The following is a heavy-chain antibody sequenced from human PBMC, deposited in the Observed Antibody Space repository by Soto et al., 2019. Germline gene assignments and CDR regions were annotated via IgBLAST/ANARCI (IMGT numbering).Heavy chain of an antibody. J-gene: IGHJ6*02. V-gene: IGHV3-23*01. D-gene: IGHD1-1*01. Sequence: GGSLRLSCAASGFTLSDYWMHWVRQVPGKGLLWVSAISGSGGSTYYADSVKGRFTISRDNSKNTLYLQMNSLRAEDTAVYYCAKEIERDYYGMDVWGQGTTVTVSS. CDR3: AKEIERDYYGMDV. CDR2: ISGSGGST. CDR1: GFTLSDYW.